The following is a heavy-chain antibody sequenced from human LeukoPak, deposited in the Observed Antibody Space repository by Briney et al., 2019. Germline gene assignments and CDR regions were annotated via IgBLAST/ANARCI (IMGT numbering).Heavy chain of an antibody. D-gene: IGHD2-2*01. CDR1: GYTFTGYY. CDR2: INPNSGGT. J-gene: IGHJ3*02. CDR3: ARGGPEDIVVVPAAHAFDI. Sequence: GASVKVSCKASGYTFTGYYMHWVRQAPGQGLEWMGWINPNSGGTNYAQKFQGRVTMTRDTSISTAYMELSRLRSDDTAVYYCARGGPEDIVVVPAAHAFDIWGQGTMVTVSS. V-gene: IGHV1-2*02.